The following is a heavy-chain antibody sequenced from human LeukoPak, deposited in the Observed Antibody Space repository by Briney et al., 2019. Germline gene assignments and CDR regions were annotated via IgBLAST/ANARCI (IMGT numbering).Heavy chain of an antibody. CDR2: MNPNSGNT. CDR3: ARVSWELLNYYYYGMDV. Sequence: EASVTVSCKASGYTFTSYDINWVRQAPGQGLEWMGWMNPNSGNTGYAQKFQGRVTMTRNTSISTAYMELSSLRSEDTAVYYCARVSWELLNYYYYGMDVWGQGTTVTVSS. CDR1: GYTFTSYD. V-gene: IGHV1-8*01. D-gene: IGHD1-26*01. J-gene: IGHJ6*02.